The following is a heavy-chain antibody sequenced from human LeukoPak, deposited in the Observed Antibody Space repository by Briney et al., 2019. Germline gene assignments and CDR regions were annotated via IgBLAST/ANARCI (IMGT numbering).Heavy chain of an antibody. CDR3: ARGLNSYPFDY. CDR1: GGSFSGYY. D-gene: IGHD5-18*01. J-gene: IGHJ4*02. CDR2: INHSGST. V-gene: IGHV4-34*01. Sequence: PSETLSLTCAVYGGSFSGYYWSWIRQPPGKGLEWIGEINHSGSTNYNPSLKSRVTISVDTSKNQFSLKLSSVTAADTAVYYCARGLNSYPFDYWGQGTLVTVSS.